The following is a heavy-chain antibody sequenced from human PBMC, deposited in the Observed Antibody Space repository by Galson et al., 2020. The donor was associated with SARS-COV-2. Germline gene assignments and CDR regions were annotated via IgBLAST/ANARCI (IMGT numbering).Heavy chain of an antibody. J-gene: IGHJ6*02. CDR3: AKDLLRGYSSGGLYYYYGMDV. CDR1: GFTFSRSG. CDR2: ISNDGSNK. Sequence: HSGGSMSLSCAASGFTFSRSGMHWVRQATRQVLEWLAIISNDGSNKYYADSVTGRLTISRDNSKNTLYRQMNSLGAEDTAVYYCAKDLLRGYSSGGLYYYYGMDVWGQGTTVTVSS. D-gene: IGHD6-19*01. V-gene: IGHV3-30*18.